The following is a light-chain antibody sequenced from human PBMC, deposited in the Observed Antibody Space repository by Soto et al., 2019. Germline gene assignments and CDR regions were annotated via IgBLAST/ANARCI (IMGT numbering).Light chain of an antibody. V-gene: IGKV3-20*01. J-gene: IGKJ1*01. CDR2: GAS. CDR1: QSVSSNY. Sequence: DIVLTQSPGTLSLSPGERATLSCRASQSVSSNYLAWYQQRPGQAPRLLIYGASTRATGIPDRFSGSGSGTDFTLTISRLEPEDFAVYYCQQYGSLSWTFGQGTNVEIK. CDR3: QQYGSLSWT.